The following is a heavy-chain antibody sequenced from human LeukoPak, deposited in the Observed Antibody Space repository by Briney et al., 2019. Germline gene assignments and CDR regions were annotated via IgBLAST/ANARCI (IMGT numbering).Heavy chain of an antibody. Sequence: PSETLSLTCTVSGGSISTYYWDWIRQPPGKGLEWIGYIYYSGATNYNPSLKSRVTISVDTSKNQFSLKLSSVTAADTAVYYCARGVYIAAAQYGFWGQGTLVTVSS. CDR1: GGSISTYY. CDR3: ARGVYIAAAQYGF. J-gene: IGHJ4*02. CDR2: IYYSGAT. V-gene: IGHV4-59*01. D-gene: IGHD6-13*01.